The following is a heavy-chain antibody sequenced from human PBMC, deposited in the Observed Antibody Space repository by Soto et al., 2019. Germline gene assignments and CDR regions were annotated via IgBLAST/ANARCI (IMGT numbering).Heavy chain of an antibody. Sequence: QLQLQESGPGLVKPSETLSLTCTVSGGSISSRSYYWGWIRQPPGKGLEWIGSIYYSGSTYYNPSLKSRVTISVGTSKNQFSLKLSSVTAADTAGYYCASKFWSQRWFDPWGQGTLVTVSS. J-gene: IGHJ5*02. CDR3: ASKFWSQRWFDP. CDR2: IYYSGST. CDR1: GGSISSRSYY. D-gene: IGHD3-3*01. V-gene: IGHV4-39*01.